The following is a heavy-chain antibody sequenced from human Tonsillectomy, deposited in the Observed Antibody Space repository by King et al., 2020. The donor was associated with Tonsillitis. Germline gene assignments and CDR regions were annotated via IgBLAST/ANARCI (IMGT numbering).Heavy chain of an antibody. D-gene: IGHD1-26*01. CDR1: GFTFSSYG. CDR2: IRFDGSNE. V-gene: IGHV3-30*02. Sequence: VQLVESGGGVVQPGGSLRLSCAASGFTFSSYGMNWVRQAPGKGLEWVGCIRFDGSNEYYADYVKGRFTISRDNSKNTLYLQMGSLRVEDTAVYYCAKDGEWELLRPASAFDIWGQGTMVTVSS. CDR3: AKDGEWELLRPASAFDI. J-gene: IGHJ3*02.